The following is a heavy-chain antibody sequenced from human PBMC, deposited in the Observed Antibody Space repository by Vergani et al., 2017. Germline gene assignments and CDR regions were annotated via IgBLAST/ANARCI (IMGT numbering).Heavy chain of an antibody. J-gene: IGHJ4*02. Sequence: EVQLAQSGAEVKKPGESLKISCQISGYSFTKYWIGWVRQMPGKGLEWMGIIHPADSDTRYSPSFQGQVTISVDKSISTAYLQRSSLRASDSAMYYCARLYGRDSSGSKYFDYWGQGTLVTVSS. CDR1: GYSFTKYW. CDR3: ARLYGRDSSGSKYFDY. V-gene: IGHV5-51*01. CDR2: IHPADSDT. D-gene: IGHD3-22*01.